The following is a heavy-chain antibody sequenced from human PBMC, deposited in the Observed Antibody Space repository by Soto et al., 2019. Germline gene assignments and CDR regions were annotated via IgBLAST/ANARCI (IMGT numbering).Heavy chain of an antibody. J-gene: IGHJ6*02. Sequence: QVQLVESGGGVVQPGRSLRLSCSASGFIFGTYGMDWVRQAPGKGLEWVALISYDGNKEFYADSVKGRFTISRDNSRNTLHLHMNSLKPEDTAMYYCAKETATSVDYYYFYGLDVWGPGTTVSVSS. D-gene: IGHD1-1*01. V-gene: IGHV3-30*18. CDR3: AKETATSVDYYYFYGLDV. CDR1: GFIFGTYG. CDR2: ISYDGNKE.